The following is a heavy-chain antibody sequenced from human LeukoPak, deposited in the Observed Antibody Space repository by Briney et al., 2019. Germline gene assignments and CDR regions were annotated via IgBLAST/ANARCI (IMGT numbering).Heavy chain of an antibody. CDR1: GYTFTSYG. D-gene: IGHD3-22*01. CDR3: AREGGYGGYAKERYYYDSSGVLDY. CDR2: ISAYNGNT. J-gene: IGHJ4*02. Sequence: ASVKVSCKASGYTFTSYGISWVRQAPGQGLEWMGWISAYNGNTNYAQKLQGRVTMTTDTSTSTAYMELRSLRSDDTAVYYCAREGGYGGYAKERYYYDSSGVLDYWGQGTLVTVS. V-gene: IGHV1-18*01.